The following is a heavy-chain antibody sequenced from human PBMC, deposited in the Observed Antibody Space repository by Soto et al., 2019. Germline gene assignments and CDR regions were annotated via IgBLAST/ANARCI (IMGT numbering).Heavy chain of an antibody. CDR1: GGSISSGGYY. CDR2: IYYSGST. J-gene: IGHJ3*02. D-gene: IGHD3-10*01. V-gene: IGHV4-31*03. Sequence: SETLSLTCTVSGGSISSGGYYWSWIRQHPGKGLEWIGYIYYSGSTYYNPSLKSRVTISVDTSKNQFSLKLSSVTAADTAVYYCARDGAKIDYYYGSGSPAFDIWGQGTMVTVSS. CDR3: ARDGAKIDYYYGSGSPAFDI.